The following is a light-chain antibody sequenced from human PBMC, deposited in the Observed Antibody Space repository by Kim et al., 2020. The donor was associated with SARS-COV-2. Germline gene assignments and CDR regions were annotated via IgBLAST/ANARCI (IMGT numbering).Light chain of an antibody. CDR2: YDS. J-gene: IGLJ1*01. CDR1: NIRIKG. V-gene: IGLV3-21*04. CDR3: QVWDSSTGHYV. Sequence: SYELTQPPSVSVAPGKTARITCGGNNIRIKGVHWYQQRPGQAPVVVIYYDSDRPSGIPERFSGSKSGNTATLTITRVEAGDEADYYCQVWDSSTGHYVFG.